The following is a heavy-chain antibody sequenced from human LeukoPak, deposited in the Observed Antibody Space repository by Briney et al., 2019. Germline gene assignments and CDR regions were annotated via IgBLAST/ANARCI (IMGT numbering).Heavy chain of an antibody. D-gene: IGHD6-19*01. CDR2: ISYDGSNK. Sequence: GSLRLSWAASGFPFSRYAMHWVRQAPGKGLEGVAVISYDGSNKYYADSVKGRFTISRDNSKNTLCLQMNSLRAEDTAVYYCAAGSGWYFGAFDIWGQGTMVTVSS. V-gene: IGHV3-30-3*01. J-gene: IGHJ3*02. CDR1: GFPFSRYA. CDR3: AAGSGWYFGAFDI.